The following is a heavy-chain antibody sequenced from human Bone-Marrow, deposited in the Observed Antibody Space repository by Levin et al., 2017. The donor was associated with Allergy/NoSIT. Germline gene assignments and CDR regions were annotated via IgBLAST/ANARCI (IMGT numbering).Heavy chain of an antibody. J-gene: IGHJ4*02. CDR3: ARGGVYSSDVSDY. CDR2: ISSSGEYT. CDR1: GFIFSSYD. D-gene: IGHD6-19*01. V-gene: IGHV3-21*01. Sequence: GGSLRLSCEASGFIFSSYDMNWVRQAPGKGLEWVSSISSSGEYTNYADSMKGRFTVSRDNAKDPVFLQMNGLRAEDTGLYFCARGGVYSSDVSDYWGQGTLVTVSS.